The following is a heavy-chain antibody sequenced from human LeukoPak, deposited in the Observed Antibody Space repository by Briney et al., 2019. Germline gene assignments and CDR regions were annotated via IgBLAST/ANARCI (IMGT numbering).Heavy chain of an antibody. D-gene: IGHD6-19*01. CDR2: IYYSGST. Sequence: PSETLSLTCTVSGGSISSYYWSWIRQPPGKGLEWIGYIYYSGSTNYNPSLKSRVTISVDTSKNQFSLKLSSVTAADTAVYYCASGGEQWPRSYYFDYWGQGTPVTVSS. J-gene: IGHJ4*02. V-gene: IGHV4-59*01. CDR3: ASGGEQWPRSYYFDY. CDR1: GGSISSYY.